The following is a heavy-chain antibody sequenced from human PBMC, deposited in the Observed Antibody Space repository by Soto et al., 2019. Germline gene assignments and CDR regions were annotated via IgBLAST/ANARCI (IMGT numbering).Heavy chain of an antibody. CDR1: GFTFSSYA. CDR2: ISYDGSNK. D-gene: IGHD1-26*01. V-gene: IGHV3-30-3*01. CDR3: ARDLRSSKIYYYGMDV. J-gene: IGHJ6*02. Sequence: QVQLVESGGGVVQPGRSLRLSRAASGFTFSSYAMHWVRQAPGKGLEWVAVISYDGSNKYYADSVKGRFTISRDNSKNTLYLQMNSLRAEDTAVYYCARDLRSSKIYYYGMDVWGQGTTVTVSS.